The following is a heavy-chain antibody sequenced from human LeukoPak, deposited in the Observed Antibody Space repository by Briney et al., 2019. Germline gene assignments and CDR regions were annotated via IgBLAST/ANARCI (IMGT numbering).Heavy chain of an antibody. D-gene: IGHD3-22*01. J-gene: IGHJ3*02. V-gene: IGHV5-51*01. CDR1: GYSFTSYW. Sequence: GESLKISCKGSGYSFTSYWIGWVRQMPGKGLEWMGIIYPGDSDTRYSPSSQGQVTISADKSICTAYLQWSSLKASDTAMYYCARGRSYYYDSRPAFDIWGQGTMVTVSS. CDR3: ARGRSYYYDSRPAFDI. CDR2: IYPGDSDT.